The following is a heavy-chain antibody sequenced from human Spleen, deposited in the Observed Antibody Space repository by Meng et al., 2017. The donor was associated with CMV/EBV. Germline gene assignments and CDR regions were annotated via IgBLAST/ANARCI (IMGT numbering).Heavy chain of an antibody. D-gene: IGHD3-16*01. CDR1: GYAFTAYG. V-gene: IGHV1-18*01. J-gene: IGHJ4*02. CDR2: ISGYNGNT. Sequence: SCKSSGYAFTAYGLNWVRQAPGQGLEWMGSISGYNGNTKYAEKFQDRVTMTTGTSTSTAYMELRSLRSDDTAVYYCARKTLGGDFDYWGQGTLVTVSS. CDR3: ARKTLGGDFDY.